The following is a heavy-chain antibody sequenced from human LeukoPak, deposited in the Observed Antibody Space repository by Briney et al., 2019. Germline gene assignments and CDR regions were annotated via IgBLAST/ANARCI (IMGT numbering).Heavy chain of an antibody. D-gene: IGHD5-24*01. CDR1: GFTVSSNY. J-gene: IGHJ6*02. CDR2: VYSGGST. V-gene: IGHV3-53*01. Sequence: GGSLRLSCAASGFTVSSNYMSWVRQAPGKGLEWVSVVYSGGSTYYSDSAKGRFTISRDNSKNTLYLQMNSLRAEDTAVYYCARDQMYYGMDVWGQGTTVTVSS. CDR3: ARDQMYYGMDV.